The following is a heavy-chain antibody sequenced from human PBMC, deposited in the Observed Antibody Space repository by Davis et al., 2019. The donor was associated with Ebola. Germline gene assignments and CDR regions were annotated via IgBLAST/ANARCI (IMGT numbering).Heavy chain of an antibody. J-gene: IGHJ6*02. V-gene: IGHV3-48*04. Sequence: GESLKISCAASGFTFSSYSMNWVRQAPGKGLEWVSYISSSSSTIYYADSVKGRFTISRDNAKNSLYLQMNSLRAEDTAVYFCARGRGNDVWGQGTTVSVSS. CDR1: GFTFSSYS. D-gene: IGHD4-23*01. CDR2: ISSSSSTI. CDR3: ARGRGNDV.